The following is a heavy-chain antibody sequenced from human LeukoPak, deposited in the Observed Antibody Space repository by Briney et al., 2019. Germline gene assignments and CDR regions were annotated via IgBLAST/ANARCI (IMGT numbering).Heavy chain of an antibody. CDR2: INPNSGGT. CDR3: ARDRDPTMIVVEYAFDI. J-gene: IGHJ3*02. D-gene: IGHD3-22*01. CDR1: GYTFTGYY. V-gene: IGHV1-2*02. Sequence: ASVKVSCKASGYTFTGYYMHWVRQAPGQGLEWMGWINPNSGGTNYVQKFQGRVTMTRDTSISTAYMELSRLRSDDTAVYYCARDRDPTMIVVEYAFDIWGQGTMVTVSS.